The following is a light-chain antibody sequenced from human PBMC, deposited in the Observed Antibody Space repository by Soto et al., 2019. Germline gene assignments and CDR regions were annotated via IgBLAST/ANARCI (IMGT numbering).Light chain of an antibody. J-gene: IGKJ2*01. V-gene: IGKV4-1*01. CDR2: WAA. CDR3: QQYFSSPQYT. Sequence: DIVMTQSPDSLSVSLGERATINCKSSQSVLYSSNNKSXLAWYQQKAGQSPKVLIYWAATRESGVPDRLGVRGCCTDFTPTISSLQAEDVAVYYCQQYFSSPQYTFGQGTKLEIK. CDR1: QSVLYSSNNKSX.